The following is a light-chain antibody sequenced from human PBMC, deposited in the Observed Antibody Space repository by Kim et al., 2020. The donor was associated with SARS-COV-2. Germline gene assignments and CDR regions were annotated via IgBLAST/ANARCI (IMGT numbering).Light chain of an antibody. CDR3: NSRDRSTNQLV. Sequence: SELTQDPAVSVALGQTVRITCQGDTLRSHYATWYQQKPGQAPVVVIYGRNDRLSGIPDRFSGSSTGDTASLTINGAQAEDEADYYCNSRDRSTNQLVFGGGTKLTVL. CDR2: GRN. J-gene: IGLJ2*01. CDR1: TLRSHY. V-gene: IGLV3-19*01.